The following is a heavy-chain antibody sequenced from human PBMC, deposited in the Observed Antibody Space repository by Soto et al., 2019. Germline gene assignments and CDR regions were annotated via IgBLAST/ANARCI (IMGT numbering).Heavy chain of an antibody. J-gene: IGHJ6*02. D-gene: IGHD2-15*01. Sequence: PGESLKISCKGSGYSFTSYWIGWVRQMPGKGLEWMGIIYPGDSDTRYSPSFQGQVTISADKSISTAYLQWSSLKASDTAMYYCASRGVVVAADSYGMDVWGQGTTVTVSS. V-gene: IGHV5-51*01. CDR3: ASRGVVVAADSYGMDV. CDR2: IYPGDSDT. CDR1: GYSFTSYW.